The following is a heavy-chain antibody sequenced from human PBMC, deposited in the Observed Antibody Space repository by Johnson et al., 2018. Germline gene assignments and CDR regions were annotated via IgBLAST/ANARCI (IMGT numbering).Heavy chain of an antibody. J-gene: IGHJ6*02. Sequence: QVRLGQCGAAVKKPGASVKVSCKASGYSFTSYDINWVRQATGQGLEWMGWMNPNSGNTGYAQKFQGRVTMTRNTSISTAYMELSSLRSEDTAVYYCARGGGKWVMGSYYYGMDVWGQGTTFTVSS. CDR1: GYSFTSYD. V-gene: IGHV1-8*01. CDR3: ARGGGKWVMGSYYYGMDV. D-gene: IGHD1-26*01. CDR2: MNPNSGNT.